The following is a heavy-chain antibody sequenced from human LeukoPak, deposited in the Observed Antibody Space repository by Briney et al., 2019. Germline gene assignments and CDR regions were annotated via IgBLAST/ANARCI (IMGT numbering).Heavy chain of an antibody. J-gene: IGHJ4*02. CDR1: GFTFSSYG. Sequence: GGSLRLSCAASGFTFSSYGMHWVRQAPGKGLEWVAFIRSDGINKYYADSVKGRFTISRDNSKNTLYLQMNSLRVEDTAVYYCAKGNIGDLSYYFDYWGQGTLVTVSS. V-gene: IGHV3-30*02. D-gene: IGHD3-16*01. CDR3: AKGNIGDLSYYFDY. CDR2: IRSDGINK.